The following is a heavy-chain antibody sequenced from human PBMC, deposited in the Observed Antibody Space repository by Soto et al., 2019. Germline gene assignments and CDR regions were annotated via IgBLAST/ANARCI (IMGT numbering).Heavy chain of an antibody. V-gene: IGHV4-28*03. Sequence: SETLSLTCAVSGYSISSSSWWGWIRQPPGKGLEWIGYIYYSGSTYYNPSLKSRVTMSVDTSKNQFSLKLSSVTAVDTAVYYCARGSSWYRDNWFDPWGQGXQVTVYS. CDR1: GYSISSSSW. J-gene: IGHJ5*02. D-gene: IGHD6-13*01. CDR2: IYYSGST. CDR3: ARGSSWYRDNWFDP.